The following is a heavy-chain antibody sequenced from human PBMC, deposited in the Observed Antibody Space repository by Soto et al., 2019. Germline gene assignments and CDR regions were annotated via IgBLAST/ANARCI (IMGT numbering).Heavy chain of an antibody. J-gene: IGHJ4*02. V-gene: IGHV3-30*18. CDR3: AKLASVVTIFDY. CDR1: GFTFSSYG. D-gene: IGHD2-15*01. Sequence: GGSLRLSCAASGFTFSSYGMHWVRQAPGKGLEWVAVISYDGSNRYYADSVKGRFTISRDNSKNTLYLQMNSLRAEDTAVYYCAKLASVVTIFDYWGQGTPVTVSS. CDR2: ISYDGSNR.